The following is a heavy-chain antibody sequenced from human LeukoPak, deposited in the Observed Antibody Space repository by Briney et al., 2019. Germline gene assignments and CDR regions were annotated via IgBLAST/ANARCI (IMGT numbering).Heavy chain of an antibody. J-gene: IGHJ4*02. CDR2: IYHSGST. D-gene: IGHD3-10*01. V-gene: IGHV4-30-2*01. CDR1: GGSISSGGYY. CDR3: ARASWGSGSYSSILDY. Sequence: IPSQTLSLTCTVSGGSISSGGYYWSWIRQPPGKGLEWIGYIYHSGSTYYNPSLKSRVTISVDTSKNQFSLKLSSVTAADTAVYYCARASWGSGSYSSILDYWGQGTLVTVSS.